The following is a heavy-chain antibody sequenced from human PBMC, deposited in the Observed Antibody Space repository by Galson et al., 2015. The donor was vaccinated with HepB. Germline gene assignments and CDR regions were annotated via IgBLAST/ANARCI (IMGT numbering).Heavy chain of an antibody. V-gene: IGHV5-51*01. CDR1: GYSFTSYW. J-gene: IGHJ3*02. Sequence: QSGAEVKKPGESLKISCKGSGYSFTSYWIGWVRQMPGKGLEWMGIIYPGDSDTRYSPSFQGQVTISADKSISTAYLQWSSLKASDTAMYYCARPLNGYSDEEAFDIWRQGTMVTVAS. D-gene: IGHD5-18*01. CDR2: IYPGDSDT. CDR3: ARPLNGYSDEEAFDI.